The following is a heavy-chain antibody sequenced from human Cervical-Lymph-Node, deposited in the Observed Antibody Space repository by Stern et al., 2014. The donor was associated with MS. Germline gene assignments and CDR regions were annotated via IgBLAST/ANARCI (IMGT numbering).Heavy chain of an antibody. CDR3: AREMRGWRTDY. V-gene: IGHV4-61*02. CDR2: IYTTGST. CDR1: GGSISSGRDY. D-gene: IGHD3-10*01. J-gene: IGHJ4*02. Sequence: QVQLQESGPGLVKPSQTLSLTCTVSGGSISSGRDYWSWIRQPAGKGLEWIGRIYTTGSTNYNPSLKSRVTMSVDTSKNQFSLTLSSVTAADTAVYYCAREMRGWRTDYWGQGTLVTVSS.